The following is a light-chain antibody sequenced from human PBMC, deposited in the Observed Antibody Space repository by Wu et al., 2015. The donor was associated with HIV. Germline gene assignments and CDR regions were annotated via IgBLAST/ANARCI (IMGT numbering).Light chain of an antibody. CDR2: GAS. V-gene: IGKV3-20*01. CDR1: QSVNSNY. Sequence: EIVLTQSPGTLSLSPGERATLSCRASQSVNSNYLAWYQQKPGQPPTLLIYGASSRATGIPDRFSGGGSGTDFTLTISRLEPEDFAVYFCQQYVASGYSFGQGTKAGDQT. CDR3: QQYVASGYS. J-gene: IGKJ2*03.